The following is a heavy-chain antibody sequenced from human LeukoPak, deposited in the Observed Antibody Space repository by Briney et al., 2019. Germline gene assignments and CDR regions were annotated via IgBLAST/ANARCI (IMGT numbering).Heavy chain of an antibody. J-gene: IGHJ4*02. V-gene: IGHV3-33*03. Sequence: GGSLRLSCAASGFTFSSYGMHWVRQAPGKGLEWVAVIWYDGSNKYYADSVRGRFTISRDSAMNLLYLQMNSLRAEDTAMYYCAKGTLRYSSCYEYWGQGTPVTVSS. CDR2: IWYDGSNK. CDR3: AKGTLRYSSCYEY. CDR1: GFTFSSYG. D-gene: IGHD6-19*01.